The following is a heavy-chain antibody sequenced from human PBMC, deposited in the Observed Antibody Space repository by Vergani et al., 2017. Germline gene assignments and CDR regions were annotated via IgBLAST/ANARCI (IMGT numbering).Heavy chain of an antibody. CDR3: AKDPSIAAADNWFDP. Sequence: EVQLLESGGGLVQPGGSLRLSCAASGFTFSSYAMSWVRPAPGKGLEWFLGFSGSGGRTYYADPVKGRFTISRDNSENTLYLQMNSLRAEDTAVYYCAKDPSIAAADNWFDPWGQGTLVTVSS. V-gene: IGHV3-23*01. D-gene: IGHD6-13*01. CDR2: FSGSGGRT. J-gene: IGHJ5*02. CDR1: GFTFSSYA.